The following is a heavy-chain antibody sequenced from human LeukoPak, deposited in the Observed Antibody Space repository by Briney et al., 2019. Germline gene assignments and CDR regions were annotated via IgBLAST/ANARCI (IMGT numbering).Heavy chain of an antibody. V-gene: IGHV3-23*01. CDR2: ISGSGDNT. D-gene: IGHD4-17*01. Sequence: GGSLRLSCAASGFTFSSYAMSWVRQAPGKGLEWVSSISGSGDNTYYADSVKDRFSISRDNSKTTVSLQMNSLRAEDTAVYYYAKGRGTAVTSAANYWGQGTLVTVSS. CDR1: GFTFSSYA. CDR3: AKGRGTAVTSAANY. J-gene: IGHJ4*02.